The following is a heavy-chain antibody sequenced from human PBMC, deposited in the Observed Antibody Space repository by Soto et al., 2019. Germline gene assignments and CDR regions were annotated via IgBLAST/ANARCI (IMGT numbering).Heavy chain of an antibody. V-gene: IGHV4-30-4*01. Sequence: SETLSLTCTVSGGSISSGDYYWSWIRQPPGKGMEWIGYIYHSASTYYNPSLKSRVTISVDTSKNQFSLKLSSVTAADTAVYYWARESITGTTRWFDPCGQGTLVTVSS. J-gene: IGHJ5*02. CDR3: ARESITGTTRWFDP. CDR1: GGSISSGDYY. CDR2: IYHSAST. D-gene: IGHD1-7*01.